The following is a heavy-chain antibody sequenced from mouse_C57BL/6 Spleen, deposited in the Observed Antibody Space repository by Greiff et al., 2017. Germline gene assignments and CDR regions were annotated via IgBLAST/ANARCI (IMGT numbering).Heavy chain of an antibody. Sequence: QVQLQQSGAELVRPGASVTLSCKASGYTFTDYEMHWVKQTPVHGLEWIGAIDPDTGGTAYNQKFKGKAILTADKSSSTAYMELRSLTSEDSAVYYCTGGRAQATSWYAYWGQGTLVTVSA. J-gene: IGHJ3*01. CDR1: GYTFTDYE. CDR3: TGGRAQATSWYAY. D-gene: IGHD3-2*02. CDR2: IDPDTGGT. V-gene: IGHV1-15*01.